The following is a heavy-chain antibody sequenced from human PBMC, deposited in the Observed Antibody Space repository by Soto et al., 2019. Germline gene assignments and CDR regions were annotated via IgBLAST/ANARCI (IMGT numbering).Heavy chain of an antibody. Sequence: QVQLVQSGAEVKKPGASVKVSCKASGYTFTSYGISWVRQAPGQGLEWMGWISAYNGNTNYAQKLQGRVTMTTDTSTSTAYMELRSLRSDDTAVYYCARDAAYYDILTGYEHPNYYYYYGMDVWGQGTTVTVSS. V-gene: IGHV1-18*01. CDR3: ARDAAYYDILTGYEHPNYYYYYGMDV. J-gene: IGHJ6*02. D-gene: IGHD3-9*01. CDR1: GYTFTSYG. CDR2: ISAYNGNT.